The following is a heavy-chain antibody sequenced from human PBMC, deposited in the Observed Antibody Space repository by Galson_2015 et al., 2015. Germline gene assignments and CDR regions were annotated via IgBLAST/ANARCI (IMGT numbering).Heavy chain of an antibody. D-gene: IGHD6-19*01. CDR2: IYYSGST. V-gene: IGHV4-39*01. Sequence: SETLSLTCTVSGGSISSSSYYWGWIRQPPGKGLEWIGSIYYSGSTYYNPSLKSRVTISVDTSKNQFSLKLSSVTAADTAVFYCARHCWYSSGWNWFDPWGQGTLVTVSS. CDR1: GGSISSSSYY. J-gene: IGHJ5*02. CDR3: ARHCWYSSGWNWFDP.